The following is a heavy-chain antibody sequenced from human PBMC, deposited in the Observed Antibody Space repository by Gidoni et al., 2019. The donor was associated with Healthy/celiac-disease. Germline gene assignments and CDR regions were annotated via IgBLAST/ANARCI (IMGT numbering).Heavy chain of an antibody. D-gene: IGHD5-12*01. CDR1: GFTVSSNY. J-gene: IGHJ4*02. Sequence: EVQLVESGGGLVQPGGSLRLSCAASGFTVSSNYMSWVRQAPGKGLEWVAVIYSGGSTYYADSVKGRFTISRENSKNTLYLQMNSLRAEDTAVYYCARGRATAQRAPFDYWGQGTLVTVSS. V-gene: IGHV3-66*01. CDR3: ARGRATAQRAPFDY. CDR2: IYSGGST.